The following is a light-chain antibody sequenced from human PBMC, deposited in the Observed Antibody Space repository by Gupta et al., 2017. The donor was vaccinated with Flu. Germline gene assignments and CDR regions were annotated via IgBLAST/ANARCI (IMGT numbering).Light chain of an antibody. V-gene: IGKV3-11*01. J-gene: IGKJ2*01. CDR1: QSVTSY. Sequence: GERATLSCRASQSVTSYLTWYQQKPGQAPRLLIYDASNRAAGIPARFSGSGSGTDFTLTISSLEPEDFALYYCQHRSNWRYTFGQGTKLEIK. CDR3: QHRSNWRYT. CDR2: DAS.